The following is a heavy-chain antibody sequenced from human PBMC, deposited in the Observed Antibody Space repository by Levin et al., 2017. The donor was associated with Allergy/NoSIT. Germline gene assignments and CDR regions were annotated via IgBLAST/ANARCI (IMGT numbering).Heavy chain of an antibody. CDR3: AKLGNLCDVTSCYGYYDL. CDR1: GGTFSSQS. V-gene: IGHV1-69*02. J-gene: IGHJ5*02. D-gene: IGHD2-2*01. CDR2: IIPILGIV. Sequence: SVKVSCKAVGGTFSSQSISWVRQAPGQGPEWMGRIIPILGIVNNAQRFQDRVTISADKSTSTAYMELRSLRSEDTAIYYCAKLGNLCDVTSCYGYYDLWGQGTLVTVSS.